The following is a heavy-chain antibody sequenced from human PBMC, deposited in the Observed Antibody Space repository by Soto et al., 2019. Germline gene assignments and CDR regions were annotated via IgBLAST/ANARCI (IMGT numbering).Heavy chain of an antibody. CDR3: ARGLAPEWFGEYAPYAGNMDV. V-gene: IGHV4-34*01. CDR2: INHSGST. J-gene: IGHJ6*03. Sequence: SETLSLTCAVYGGSFSGYYWSWIRQPPGKGLEWIGEINHSGSTNYNPSLKSRVTISVDTSKNQFSLKVSSVTAADTAVYYCARGLAPEWFGEYAPYAGNMDVWGKGTTVTVSS. D-gene: IGHD3-10*01. CDR1: GGSFSGYY.